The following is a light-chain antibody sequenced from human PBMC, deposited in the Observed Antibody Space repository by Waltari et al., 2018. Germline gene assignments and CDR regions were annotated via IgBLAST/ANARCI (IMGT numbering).Light chain of an antibody. CDR2: EVT. V-gene: IGLV2-23*02. Sequence: QSGLTQPASASGSPGQSITISCTGTSSDVGNYNLVSWYQQHPGKAPKLLIYEVTKRASGTSDRFSASKSSNTASLTISGLQAQEDEADYYCCSYVGLGTYVFGTGTKVTV. CDR3: CSYVGLGTYV. CDR1: SSDVGNYNL. J-gene: IGLJ1*01.